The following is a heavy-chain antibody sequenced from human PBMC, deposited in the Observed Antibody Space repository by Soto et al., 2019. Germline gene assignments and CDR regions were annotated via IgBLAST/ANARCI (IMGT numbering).Heavy chain of an antibody. CDR3: ARDGGSSFRRGREKAPFDY. D-gene: IGHD1-26*01. J-gene: IGHJ4*02. CDR1: GYTFTSYG. CDR2: ISAYNGNT. Sequence: ASVKVSCKASGYTFTSYGISWVRQAPGQGLEWMGWISAYNGNTNYAQKLQGRVTMTTDTSTSTAYMELRSLRSDDTAVYYCARDGGSSFRRGREKAPFDYWGQGTLVTVSS. V-gene: IGHV1-18*01.